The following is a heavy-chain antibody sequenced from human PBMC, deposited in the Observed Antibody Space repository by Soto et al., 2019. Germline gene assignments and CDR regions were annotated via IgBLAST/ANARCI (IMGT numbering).Heavy chain of an antibody. CDR3: ASQLRYCSSTSCYVPGMDV. CDR2: IYHSGST. V-gene: IGHV4-4*02. CDR1: GGSISSSNW. Sequence: QVQLQESGPGLVKPSGTLSLTCAVSGGSISSSNWWSWVRQPPGRGRGGFGEIYHSGSTNYTPSLKSRVTISVDKSKNQFSLKLSSVTAADTAVYYCASQLRYCSSTSCYVPGMDVWGQGTTVTVSS. D-gene: IGHD2-2*01. J-gene: IGHJ6*02.